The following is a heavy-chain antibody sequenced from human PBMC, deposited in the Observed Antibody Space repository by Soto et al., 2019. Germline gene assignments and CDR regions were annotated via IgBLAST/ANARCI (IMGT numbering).Heavy chain of an antibody. V-gene: IGHV3-33*01. CDR3: ARVGGSSGYYPVY. D-gene: IGHD3-22*01. J-gene: IGHJ4*02. CDR2: IWYDGSNK. CDR1: GFTFSSYG. Sequence: QVQLVESGGGVVQPGRSLRLSCAASGFTFSSYGMHWVRQAPGKGLEWVAVIWYDGSNKYYADSVKGRFTISRDNSKNTLYVQMNSLRAEDTAVYYCARVGGSSGYYPVYWGQGTLVTVSS.